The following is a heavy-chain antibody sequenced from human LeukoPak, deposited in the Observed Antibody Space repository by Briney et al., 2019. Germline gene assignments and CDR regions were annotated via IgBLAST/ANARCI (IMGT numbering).Heavy chain of an antibody. D-gene: IGHD1-26*01. J-gene: IGHJ6*03. V-gene: IGHV3-30*02. CDR2: IRYDGNNK. Sequence: GGSLRLSCVASGFTFSNYDMHWVRQAPGKGMEWVAYIRYDGNNKYYADSVKGRFTVSRDNSKNTLYLQVNRLRAEDATVYYCAKDLHSGNYLYYYYMDVWGKGTTVTISS. CDR1: GFTFSNYD. CDR3: AKDLHSGNYLYYYYMDV.